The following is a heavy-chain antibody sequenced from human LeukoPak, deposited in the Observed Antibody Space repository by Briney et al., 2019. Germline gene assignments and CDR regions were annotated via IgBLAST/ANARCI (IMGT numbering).Heavy chain of an antibody. J-gene: IGHJ3*02. Sequence: SETPSLTCAVSGSSVSSDYYWGWIRQPPGKGLEWIGVIYHSGNTYYNPSLKSRVTVSIDTSKNQFSLKLSSVTAADTAVYYCARDGGLDAFDIWGQGTMVTVSS. CDR1: GSSVSSDYY. D-gene: IGHD2-15*01. V-gene: IGHV4-38-2*01. CDR3: ARDGGLDAFDI. CDR2: IYHSGNT.